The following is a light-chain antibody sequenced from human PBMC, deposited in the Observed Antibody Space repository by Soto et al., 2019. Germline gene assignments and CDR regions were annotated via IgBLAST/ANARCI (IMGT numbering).Light chain of an antibody. J-gene: IGLJ1*01. CDR1: KLGDKY. CDR2: QDS. Sequence: SYELTQPPSVSVSPGQTASITCSGDKLGDKYASWYQQKPGQSPVLVIYQDSKRPSGIPERFSGSNSGNTATLTISGTQAMDEADYYCQAWDSSTGVFGTGTMLTVL. CDR3: QAWDSSTGV. V-gene: IGLV3-1*01.